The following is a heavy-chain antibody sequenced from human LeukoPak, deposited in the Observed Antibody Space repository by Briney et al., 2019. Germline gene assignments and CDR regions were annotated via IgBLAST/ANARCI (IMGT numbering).Heavy chain of an antibody. J-gene: IGHJ6*03. D-gene: IGHD2-15*01. CDR1: GYTFTSYG. V-gene: IGHV1-18*01. CDR3: ARAPPGGYDGYCSGGSCYSRFYYYYYYMDV. Sequence: GASVTVSCKASGYTFTSYGISWVRQAPGQGLEGMGWISAYNGNTNYAQKLQGRVTMTTDTSTSTAYMELRSLRSDDTAVYYCARAPPGGYDGYCSGGSCYSRFYYYYYYMDVWGKGTTVTVSS. CDR2: ISAYNGNT.